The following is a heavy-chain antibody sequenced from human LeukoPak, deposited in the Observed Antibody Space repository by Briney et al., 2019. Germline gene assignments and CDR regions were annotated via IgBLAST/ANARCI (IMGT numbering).Heavy chain of an antibody. D-gene: IGHD2-8*01. CDR1: GSTFSSYS. J-gene: IGHJ6*03. V-gene: IGHV3-21*01. CDR3: AREPTNPGPYYYMDV. CDR2: ISSSSSYI. Sequence: PGESLRLSCAASGSTFSSYSMNWVRQAAGKGLPWVSSISSSSSYIYYADSVKGRFTISRDNAKNSLYLQMNSLRAEDTAVYYCAREPTNPGPYYYMDVWGKGTTVTVSS.